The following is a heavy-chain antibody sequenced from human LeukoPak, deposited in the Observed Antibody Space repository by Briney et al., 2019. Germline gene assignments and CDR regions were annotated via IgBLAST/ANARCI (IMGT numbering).Heavy chain of an antibody. J-gene: IGHJ5*02. CDR2: IYYSGST. V-gene: IGHV4-31*03. CDR3: ARRGTGRWFDP. Sequence: SETLSLTCTVSGGSISSGDYFWDWIRQHPGKGLEWIGYIYYSGSTYYNPSLKSRVTISVDTSKNQFSLMLNSVTAADTAMYYCARRGTGRWFDPWGQGTLVTVSS. CDR1: GGSISSGDYF. D-gene: IGHD3-10*01.